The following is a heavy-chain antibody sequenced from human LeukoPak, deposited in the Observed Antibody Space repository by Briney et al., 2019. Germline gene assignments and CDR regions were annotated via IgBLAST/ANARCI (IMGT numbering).Heavy chain of an antibody. CDR1: GGSFSGYY. CDR2: INHSGST. D-gene: IGHD3-10*01. V-gene: IGHV4-34*01. Sequence: SETLSLTCAVYGGSFSGYYWSWIRQPPGKGLEWIGEINHSGSTNYNPSLKSRVTISVDTSKNQFSLKLSSVTAADTAVYYCARMGITLEAFDIWGQGTMVTVSS. CDR3: ARMGITLEAFDI. J-gene: IGHJ3*02.